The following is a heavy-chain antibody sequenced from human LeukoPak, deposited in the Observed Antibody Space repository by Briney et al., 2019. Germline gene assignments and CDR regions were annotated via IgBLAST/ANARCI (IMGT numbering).Heavy chain of an antibody. J-gene: IGHJ5*02. Sequence: SETLSLTCTVSGGSISSGDYHWSWIRQPPGKGLEWIGYIYYSGSTYYNPSLKSRVTISVDTSKNQFSLKLSSVTAADTAVYYCARAWVGELGGWFDPWGQGTLVTVSS. CDR1: GGSISSGDYH. V-gene: IGHV4-30-4*01. D-gene: IGHD3-10*01. CDR2: IYYSGST. CDR3: ARAWVGELGGWFDP.